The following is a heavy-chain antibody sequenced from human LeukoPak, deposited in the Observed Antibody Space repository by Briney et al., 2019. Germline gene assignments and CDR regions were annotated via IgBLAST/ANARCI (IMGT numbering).Heavy chain of an antibody. V-gene: IGHV1-24*01. CDR3: ATFYCSSTSCYIDYYYGMDV. J-gene: IGHJ6*02. D-gene: IGHD2-2*02. Sequence: GASVKVSCKVSGYTLTELSMHWVRQAPGQRLEWMGGFDPEDGETIYAQKFQGRVTMTEDTSTDTAYMELSSLRSEDTAVYYCATFYCSSTSCYIDYYYGMDVWGQGTTVTVSS. CDR1: GYTLTELS. CDR2: FDPEDGET.